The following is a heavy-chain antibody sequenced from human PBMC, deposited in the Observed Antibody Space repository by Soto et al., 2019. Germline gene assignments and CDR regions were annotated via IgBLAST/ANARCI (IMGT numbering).Heavy chain of an antibody. V-gene: IGHV3-23*01. J-gene: IGHJ4*02. CDR2: INDRGDLR. Sequence: GSLRHFWVASDFTFCSYSMIWVRRAPGKGLEWVSTINDRGDLRYYAESVRGRFTISRDNSKNTLYLQVNNLRAEDTARYHCAKAFGDWYPFEKWGLGALVTVSS. D-gene: IGHD2-21*02. CDR1: DFTFCSYS. CDR3: AKAFGDWYPFEK.